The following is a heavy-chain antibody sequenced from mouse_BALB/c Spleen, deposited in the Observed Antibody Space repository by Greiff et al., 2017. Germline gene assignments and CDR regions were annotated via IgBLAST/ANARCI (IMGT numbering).Heavy chain of an antibody. J-gene: IGHJ3*01. CDR3: ARGIPYGNYLFAY. CDR2: INPSNGGT. CDR1: GYTFTSYY. Sequence: QVQLQQSGAELVKPGASVKLSCKASGYTFTSYYMYWVKQRPGQGLEWIGEINPSNGGTNFNEKFKGKATFTADTSSNTAYMQLSSLTSEDSAVYYCARGIPYGNYLFAYWGQGTLVTVSA. V-gene: IGHV1S81*02. D-gene: IGHD2-1*01.